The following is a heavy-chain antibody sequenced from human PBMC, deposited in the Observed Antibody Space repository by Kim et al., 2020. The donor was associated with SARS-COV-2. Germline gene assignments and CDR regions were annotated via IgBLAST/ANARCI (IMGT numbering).Heavy chain of an antibody. Sequence: YYADSVKGRFTISRDNAKNSLYLQMNSLRAEDTAVYYCARDLAGVTPFDYWGQGTLVTVSS. V-gene: IGHV3-21*01. J-gene: IGHJ4*02. D-gene: IGHD3-10*01. CDR3: ARDLAGVTPFDY.